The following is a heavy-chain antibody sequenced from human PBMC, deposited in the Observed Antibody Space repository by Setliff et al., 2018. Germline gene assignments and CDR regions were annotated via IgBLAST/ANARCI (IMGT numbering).Heavy chain of an antibody. CDR1: GYSFTSYS. CDR2: IYAGDSAT. CDR3: VRHPYYDSSGYYSYFDY. Sequence: GESLKISCKASGYSFTSYSIGWVRQMPGKGLEWMGIIYAGDSATRYSPSVQGQVTISADTSIATAYLHWTSLKASDTAMYYCVRHPYYDSSGYYSYFDYWGQGALVTVSS. D-gene: IGHD3-22*01. V-gene: IGHV5-51*01. J-gene: IGHJ4*02.